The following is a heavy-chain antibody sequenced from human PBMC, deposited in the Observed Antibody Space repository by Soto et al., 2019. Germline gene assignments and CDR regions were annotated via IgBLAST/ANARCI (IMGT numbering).Heavy chain of an antibody. V-gene: IGHV1-2*04. CDR3: ARSYWSGRVPSHFGF. Sequence: ASVKVSCKASGYTFAGYYMHWVRQAPGQGLEWMGWINPNSGGTNYAQKFQGWVTMTRDTSISTAYMELSRLRSDDTAVYYCARSYWSGRVPSHFGFWGQGTLVTVSS. J-gene: IGHJ4*02. D-gene: IGHD3-3*01. CDR1: GYTFAGYY. CDR2: INPNSGGT.